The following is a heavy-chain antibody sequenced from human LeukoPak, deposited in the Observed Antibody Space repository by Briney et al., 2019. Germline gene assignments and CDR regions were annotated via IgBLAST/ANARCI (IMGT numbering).Heavy chain of an antibody. J-gene: IGHJ5*02. V-gene: IGHV4-39*07. CDR3: VRDSSDWNYGRFDP. D-gene: IGHD1-7*01. Sequence: SETLSLTCTVSGGSISSSSYYWGWIRQPPGKGLEWIGSIYYSGSTYYNPSLKSRVTISVDTSKNQFSLKLSSVTAADTAVYYCVRDSSDWNYGRFDPWGQGTLVTVSS. CDR2: IYYSGST. CDR1: GGSISSSSYY.